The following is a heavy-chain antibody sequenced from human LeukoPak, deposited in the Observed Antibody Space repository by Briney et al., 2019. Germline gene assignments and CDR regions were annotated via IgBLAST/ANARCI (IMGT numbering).Heavy chain of an antibody. Sequence: ASVKVSCKASGFTFTDYYLHWGRQARGQGLEWMGRIILNNGAINYAQKFQGRVTLTRDTSISTAYMELSRQTSDDTAVYYCATDGGNHNFDYWGQGTLVTVSS. J-gene: IGHJ4*02. V-gene: IGHV1-2*06. CDR1: GFTFTDYY. CDR3: ATDGGNHNFDY. D-gene: IGHD1-14*01. CDR2: IILNNGAI.